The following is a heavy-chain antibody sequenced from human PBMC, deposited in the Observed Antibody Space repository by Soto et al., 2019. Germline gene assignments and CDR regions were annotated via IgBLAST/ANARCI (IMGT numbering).Heavy chain of an antibody. V-gene: IGHV1-69*13. J-gene: IGHJ4*02. CDR2: IIPIFGTA. Sequence: SVKVSCKASGGTFSSYAIRWVRQAPGQGLEWMGGIIPIFGTANYAQKFQGRVTITADESTSTAYMELSSLRSEDTAVYYCAVRRGYSYGIFDYWGQGTLVTVSS. CDR3: AVRRGYSYGIFDY. CDR1: GGTFSSYA. D-gene: IGHD5-18*01.